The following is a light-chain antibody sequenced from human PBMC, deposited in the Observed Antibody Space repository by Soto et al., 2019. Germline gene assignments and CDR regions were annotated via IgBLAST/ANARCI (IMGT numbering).Light chain of an antibody. V-gene: IGKV3-20*01. CDR1: QTVTSSY. CDR3: QQYVSTPLT. Sequence: EIVLTQSPGTLSLSPGERATLPCRASQTVTSSYLAWYQQKLGQAPRLLIYGASTRATGIPDRFSGSGSGTDFTLTISRLEPEDFAVYYCQQYVSTPLTFGGGTKVDIK. J-gene: IGKJ4*01. CDR2: GAS.